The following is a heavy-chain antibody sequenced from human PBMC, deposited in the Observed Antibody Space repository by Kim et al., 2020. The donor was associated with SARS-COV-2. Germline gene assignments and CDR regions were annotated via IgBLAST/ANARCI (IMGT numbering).Heavy chain of an antibody. V-gene: IGHV3-23*01. Sequence: DSVWGRFTISRDNSKNTLFLQMDSLRVDDTAVYYCAKDLLYVPGRGYFDSWGQGVVVTVSS. D-gene: IGHD3-10*01. J-gene: IGHJ4*02. CDR3: AKDLLYVPGRGYFDS.